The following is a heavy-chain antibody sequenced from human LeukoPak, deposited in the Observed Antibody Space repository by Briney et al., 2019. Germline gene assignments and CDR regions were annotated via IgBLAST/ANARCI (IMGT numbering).Heavy chain of an antibody. CDR1: GFTFSNYA. D-gene: IGHD3-9*01. J-gene: IGHJ4*02. CDR2: ITGSGGNT. Sequence: GASLRLSCAASGFTFSNYAMSWIRQAPGKGLEWVSAITGSGGNTYYADSVKGRFTISRDNSKNTVFLQMNSLRAEDTAVYYCAKWGDYDVLTGYYVSDYWGQGTLVTVSS. V-gene: IGHV3-23*01. CDR3: AKWGDYDVLTGYYVSDY.